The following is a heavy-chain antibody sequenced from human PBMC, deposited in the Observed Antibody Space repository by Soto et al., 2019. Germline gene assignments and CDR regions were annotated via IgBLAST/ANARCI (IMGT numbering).Heavy chain of an antibody. CDR2: ISYNGSNT. J-gene: IGHJ4*02. CDR3: AKDSTLVLIAVGDFDH. CDR1: GFTFNSYG. V-gene: IGHV3-30*18. D-gene: IGHD2-8*02. Sequence: QVQLVESGGGVVQPGRSLRLSCAASGFTFNSYGMHWVRQAPGKGLEWVAVISYNGSNTHYADSVKGRFTISRDNSKNTVYLQMSSLRAEDTALYFCAKDSTLVLIAVGDFDHWGQGTRVTVSS.